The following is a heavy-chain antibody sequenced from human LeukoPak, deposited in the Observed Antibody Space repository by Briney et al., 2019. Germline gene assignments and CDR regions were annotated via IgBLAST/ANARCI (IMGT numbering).Heavy chain of an antibody. V-gene: IGHV7-4-1*02. CDR3: ARVAGFGERGMDV. D-gene: IGHD3-10*01. CDR2: INTKTANP. J-gene: IGHJ6*02. Sequence: ASVKVSCKASGYTFTSYGISWVRQAPGQGLGWMGRINTKTANPTYAQDFTGRFVFSLDTSVSTAYLQISGLKAGDTAVYYCARVAGFGERGMDVWGQGTTVTVSS. CDR1: GYTFTSYG.